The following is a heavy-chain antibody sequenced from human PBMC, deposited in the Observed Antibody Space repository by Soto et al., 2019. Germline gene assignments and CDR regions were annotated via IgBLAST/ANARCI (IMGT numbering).Heavy chain of an antibody. CDR2: IYYSGST. V-gene: IGHV4-39*01. CDR1: GGSISSSSYY. J-gene: IGHJ4*02. Sequence: PSETLSLTCTVSGGSISSSSYYWGWIRQPPGKGLEWIGSIYYSGSTYYNPSLKSRVTISVDTSKNQFSLKLSSVTAADTAVYYCARTHSGYDHYFDYWGQGTLVTVSS. CDR3: ARTHSGYDHYFDY. D-gene: IGHD5-12*01.